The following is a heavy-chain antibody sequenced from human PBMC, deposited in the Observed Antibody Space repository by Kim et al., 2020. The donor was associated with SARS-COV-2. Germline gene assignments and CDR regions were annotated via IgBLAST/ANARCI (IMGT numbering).Heavy chain of an antibody. CDR3: AADGEGFDP. V-gene: IGHV1-58*01. Sequence: GNTNYAQKFQERVTITRDMSTSTAYMELSSLRSEDTAVYYCAADGEGFDPWGQGTLVTVSS. CDR2: GNT. D-gene: IGHD2-21*01. J-gene: IGHJ5*02.